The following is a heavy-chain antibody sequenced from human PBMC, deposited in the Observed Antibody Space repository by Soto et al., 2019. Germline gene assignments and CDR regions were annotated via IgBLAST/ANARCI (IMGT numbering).Heavy chain of an antibody. CDR3: ARAIVVPAAKTNDYYYYYGMDV. CDR2: IIPIFGTA. D-gene: IGHD2-2*01. V-gene: IGHV1-69*13. J-gene: IGHJ6*02. Sequence: SVKVSCKASGGTFSSYAISWVRQAPGQGLEWMGGIIPIFGTANYAQKFQGRVTITADESTSTAYMELSSLRSEDTAVYYCARAIVVPAAKTNDYYYYYGMDVWGQGTTVTVSS. CDR1: GGTFSSYA.